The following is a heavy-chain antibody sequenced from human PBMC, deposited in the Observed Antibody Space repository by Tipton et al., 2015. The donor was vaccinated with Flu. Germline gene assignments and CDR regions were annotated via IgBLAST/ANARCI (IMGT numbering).Heavy chain of an antibody. CDR2: IYYSGST. Sequence: TLSLTCTVSGGSISSSSYYWGWIRQPPGNGLEWIGSIYYSGSTYYNPSLKSRVTISVDTSKNQFSLKLSSVTAADTAVYYCARGFYYDPPTGAFDIWGQGTMVTVSS. CDR1: GGSISSSSYY. D-gene: IGHD3-22*01. J-gene: IGHJ3*02. V-gene: IGHV4-39*07. CDR3: ARGFYYDPPTGAFDI.